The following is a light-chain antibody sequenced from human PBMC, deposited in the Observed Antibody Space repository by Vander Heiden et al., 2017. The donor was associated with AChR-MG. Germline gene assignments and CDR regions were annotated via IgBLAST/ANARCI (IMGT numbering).Light chain of an antibody. CDR1: GSNIGSNT. CDR3: AAWDDSLDVRV. Sequence: QSVVTQPPSASGTPGQRVTISCSGSGSNIGSNTVNWYQQLPGMAPKLLIYNNNRRPSGVPDRFSGSASVTSASLAISGLQSDDEADYYCAAWDDSLDVRVFGAGTKLTVL. CDR2: NNN. V-gene: IGLV1-44*01. J-gene: IGLJ3*02.